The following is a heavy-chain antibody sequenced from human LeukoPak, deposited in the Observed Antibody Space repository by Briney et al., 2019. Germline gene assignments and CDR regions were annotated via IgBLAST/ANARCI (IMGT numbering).Heavy chain of an antibody. D-gene: IGHD1-26*01. CDR1: TSIFTNIG. CDR3: ARRSGSYFDY. J-gene: IGHJ4*02. V-gene: IGHV5-51*01. Sequence: GEALKISVQRPTSIFTNIGSSWARQMPRKGLEWMGVIHPGDSDTRYSPSFQGQVTISADKSISTAYLQWNSLKASDTAMYYCARRSGSYFDYWGQGTLVTVSS. CDR2: IHPGDSDT.